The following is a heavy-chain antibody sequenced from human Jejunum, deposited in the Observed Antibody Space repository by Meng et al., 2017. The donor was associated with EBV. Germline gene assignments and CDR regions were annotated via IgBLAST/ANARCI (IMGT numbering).Heavy chain of an antibody. Sequence: QVHLVQSGAEVKKPGASVKVSCKASGYTLTKYALHWGRQAPGQGLEWMGYISAGSGDTKNSQKFQGRVTFTRDTSASTVYMELSSLRSEDTAMYYCARGSSWNRGDYWGQGTLVTVSS. CDR2: ISAGSGDT. D-gene: IGHD6-13*01. CDR1: GYTLTKYA. V-gene: IGHV1-3*01. CDR3: ARGSSWNRGDY. J-gene: IGHJ4*02.